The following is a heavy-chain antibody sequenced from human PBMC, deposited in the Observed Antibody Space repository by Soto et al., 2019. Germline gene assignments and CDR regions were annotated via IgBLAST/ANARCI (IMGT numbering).Heavy chain of an antibody. CDR1: GFSFSNYA. D-gene: IGHD3-16*01. J-gene: IGHJ4*02. V-gene: IGHV3-23*05. CDR2: IEISGRAT. CDR3: AKGDGGYFDH. Sequence: EVQLLESGGGLVQPGGSLRLSCIASGFSFSNYAMIWVRHAPGKGPEWVSSIEISGRATYYADAVKGRFTISRDDSKNAVYLQMNSLRGEDTAVYFCAKGDGGYFDHWGQGSLVTVSS.